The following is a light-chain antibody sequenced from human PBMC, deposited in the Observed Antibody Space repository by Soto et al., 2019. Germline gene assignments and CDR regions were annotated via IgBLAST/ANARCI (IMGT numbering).Light chain of an antibody. CDR2: TTS. V-gene: IGKV1-39*01. CDR1: HSISTY. J-gene: IGKJ2*01. CDR3: QQSYSSPYT. Sequence: DIQLTQSPSSLSASVGDRVTITCRASHSISTYLNWYQQKPGKAPSLLIYTTSSLQSGVPSRFSGSGSGTDFTLTIGCLQTADFAIYYCQQSYSSPYTFGLGTKVQIK.